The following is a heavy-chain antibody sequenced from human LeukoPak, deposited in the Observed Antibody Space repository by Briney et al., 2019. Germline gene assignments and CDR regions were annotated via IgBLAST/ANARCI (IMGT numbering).Heavy chain of an antibody. D-gene: IGHD3-10*01. Sequence: GGSLRLSCAASGFTFSNAWMSWVRQAPGKGLEWVGRIKSKTDGGTTDYAAPVKGRFTISRDDSKNTLYLQMNSLKTEDTAVYYCTTGPTMGDYGSGTYYYYGMDVWGQGTTVTVSS. CDR2: IKSKTDGGTT. J-gene: IGHJ6*02. CDR3: TTGPTMGDYGSGTYYYYGMDV. CDR1: GFTFSNAW. V-gene: IGHV3-15*01.